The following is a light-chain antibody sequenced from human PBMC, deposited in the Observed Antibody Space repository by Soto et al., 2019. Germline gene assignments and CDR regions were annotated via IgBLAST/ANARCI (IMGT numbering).Light chain of an antibody. V-gene: IGKV1-39*01. CDR3: QQSYSTPLT. CDR1: QSISSY. Sequence: DIQMTQKTSSLSASVGDIVTITCLASQSISSYLNWYQQKPGKAPKLLIYAASSLQSGVPSRFSGSGSGTDFTLTISSLQPEDFATYYCQQSYSTPLTFGGGTKVDIK. J-gene: IGKJ4*01. CDR2: AAS.